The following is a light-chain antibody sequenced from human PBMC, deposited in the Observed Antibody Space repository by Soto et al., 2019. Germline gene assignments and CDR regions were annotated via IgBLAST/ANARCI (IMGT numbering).Light chain of an antibody. CDR3: QWCYSTPYT. J-gene: IGKJ2*01. Sequence: DIQMTQSPSSLSASVGDRVTITCRASQSISSYLNWYQQKPGKTHKLLIYAASSLQSGVPSRVSGSGARKEFTLTSSSRQREEFSTSYCQWCYSTPYT. V-gene: IGKV1-39*01. CDR2: AAS. CDR1: QSISSY.